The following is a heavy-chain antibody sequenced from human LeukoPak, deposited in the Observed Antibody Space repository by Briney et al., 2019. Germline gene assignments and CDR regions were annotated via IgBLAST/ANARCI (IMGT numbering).Heavy chain of an antibody. D-gene: IGHD3-22*01. J-gene: IGHJ4*02. Sequence: PGGSLRLSCAASGFTFSSYGMHWVRQAPGKGLEWVAVISYDGSNKYYADSVKGRFTISRDNSKNTLYLQMNSLRAEDTAVYYCATDGHYDSSGYYGVFDYWGQGTLVPVSS. CDR2: ISYDGSNK. V-gene: IGHV3-30*03. CDR1: GFTFSSYG. CDR3: ATDGHYDSSGYYGVFDY.